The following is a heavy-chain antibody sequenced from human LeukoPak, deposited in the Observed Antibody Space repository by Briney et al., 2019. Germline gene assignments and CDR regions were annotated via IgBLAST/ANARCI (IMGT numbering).Heavy chain of an antibody. CDR1: GLIFSSYA. V-gene: IGHV3-30*04. D-gene: IGHD3-16*01. CDR3: ARSAMEYRYVSPSDS. J-gene: IGHJ4*02. CDR2: ITYDGSNK. Sequence: PGGSLRLSCAASGLIFSSYAMHWVRQAPGKGLEWVALITYDGSNKYYADSVKGRFTISRDNSKTTLYLQMNSLRAEDTGVYYCARSAMEYRYVSPSDSWGQGTLVTVSS.